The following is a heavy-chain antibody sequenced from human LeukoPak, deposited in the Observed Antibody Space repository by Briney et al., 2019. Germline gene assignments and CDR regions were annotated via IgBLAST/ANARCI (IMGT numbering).Heavy chain of an antibody. Sequence: ASVKVSCKASGYTLTGFYMHWVRQAPGQRLEWMGWINPNSGGTNYAQKFQGRVTMTRDTSISTAYMELSRLRSDDTAVYYCARDNIGDCSSTSFYRPHNWFDPWGQGTLVTVSS. CDR1: GYTLTGFY. V-gene: IGHV1-2*02. CDR3: ARDNIGDCSSTSFYRPHNWFDP. J-gene: IGHJ5*02. CDR2: INPNSGGT. D-gene: IGHD2-2*01.